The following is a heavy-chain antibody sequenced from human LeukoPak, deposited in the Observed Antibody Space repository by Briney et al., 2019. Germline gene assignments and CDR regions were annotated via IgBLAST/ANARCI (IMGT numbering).Heavy chain of an antibody. CDR1: GDSVSSNSAA. V-gene: IGHV6-1*01. CDR2: TYYRSNWFY. Sequence: SQTLSLTCVLSGDSVSSNSAARHWIRQSPSRGLEWLGRTYYRSNWFYDYELSVRSRIRITADISNNHFSLQLNSVTPEDTAVYYCAREYTDMVYFDQWGQGTLVTVSS. CDR3: AREYTDMVYFDQ. J-gene: IGHJ4*02. D-gene: IGHD5-18*01.